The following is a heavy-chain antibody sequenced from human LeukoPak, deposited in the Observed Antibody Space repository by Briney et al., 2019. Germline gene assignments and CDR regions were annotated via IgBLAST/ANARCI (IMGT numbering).Heavy chain of an antibody. J-gene: IGHJ4*02. CDR2: INPNSGGT. CDR1: GYTFTDYY. V-gene: IGHV1-2*02. CDR3: ARAEDVTGTPLFDY. Sequence: ASVKVSCKASGYTFTDYYIHWMRQVPGQGLEWMAWINPNSGGTDYAQTFQGRVTMTRDTTISTAYMELRSLRSDDTAVYYCARAEDVTGTPLFDYWGQGTLVTVSS. D-gene: IGHD1-7*01.